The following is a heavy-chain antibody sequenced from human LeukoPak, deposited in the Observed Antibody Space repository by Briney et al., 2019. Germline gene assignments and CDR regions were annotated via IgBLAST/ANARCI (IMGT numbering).Heavy chain of an antibody. Sequence: GGSQRLSCAASGFTFSSYGMHWVRQAPGKGLEGGAVISYDGSNKYYADSVKGRFTISRDNSKNTLYLQTNSLRAEDTAVYYCAKDLDSSGYYYYYGMDVWGQGTTVTVSS. J-gene: IGHJ6*02. CDR3: AKDLDSSGYYYYYGMDV. V-gene: IGHV3-30*18. CDR1: GFTFSSYG. D-gene: IGHD3-22*01. CDR2: ISYDGSNK.